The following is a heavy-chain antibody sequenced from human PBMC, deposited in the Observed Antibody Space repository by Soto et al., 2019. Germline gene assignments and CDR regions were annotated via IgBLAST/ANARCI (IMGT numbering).Heavy chain of an antibody. CDR1: GFTFSSYA. V-gene: IGHV3-23*01. D-gene: IGHD6-6*01. CDR3: AGAGRPTHKPNWFDP. Sequence: PGGSLRLSCAASGFTFSSYAMSWVRQAPGKGLEWVSAISGSGGSTYYADSVKGRFTISRDNSKNTLYLQMNSLRAEDTSVYYCAGAGRPTHKPNWFDPWGQGTLVTVSS. CDR2: ISGSGGST. J-gene: IGHJ5*02.